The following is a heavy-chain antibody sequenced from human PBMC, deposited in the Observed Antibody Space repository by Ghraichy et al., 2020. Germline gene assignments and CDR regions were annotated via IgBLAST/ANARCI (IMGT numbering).Heavy chain of an antibody. CDR2: FYRDDTT. Sequence: GESLNISCAASGFTVNSNHMTWVRQTPAEGLEWVSVFYRDDTTYYADSVKGRFTISRDDSRNTLGLQMNSLRVEDTAVYYCARILGDLYDPTGYESRGHFDNWGQGTMVTVSS. J-gene: IGHJ4*02. CDR1: GFTVNSNH. D-gene: IGHD3-22*01. CDR3: ARILGDLYDPTGYESRGHFDN. V-gene: IGHV3-66*01.